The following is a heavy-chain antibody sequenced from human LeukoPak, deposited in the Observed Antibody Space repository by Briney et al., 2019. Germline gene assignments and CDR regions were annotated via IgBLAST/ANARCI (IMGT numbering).Heavy chain of an antibody. CDR2: ISGSGGST. V-gene: IGHV3-23*01. CDR1: GFTFSSYA. J-gene: IGHJ4*02. D-gene: IGHD2-2*01. Sequence: GGSLRLSCAASGFTFSSYAMTWVRQAQGKGLEWVSVISGSGGSTYYPDSVKGRFTISRDNSKNTLYLQMNSLRAEDTAVYHCAKVMRHVVVVPAAMDYWGRGTLVTVSS. CDR3: AKVMRHVVVVPAAMDY.